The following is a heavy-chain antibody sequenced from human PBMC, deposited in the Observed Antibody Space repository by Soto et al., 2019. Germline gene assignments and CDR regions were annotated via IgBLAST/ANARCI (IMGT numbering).Heavy chain of an antibody. J-gene: IGHJ4*02. CDR2: ISYDGSNK. CDR3: ARDGPDY. CDR1: GFTFSSYA. Sequence: QVQLVESGGGVVQPGRSLRLSCAASGFTFSSYAMHWVRQAPGKGLEWVAVISYDGSNKYYADSVKGRFTISRDNSKNTLYLQMNSRRAEDTDVYYCARDGPDYWGQGTLVTVSS. V-gene: IGHV3-30-3*01.